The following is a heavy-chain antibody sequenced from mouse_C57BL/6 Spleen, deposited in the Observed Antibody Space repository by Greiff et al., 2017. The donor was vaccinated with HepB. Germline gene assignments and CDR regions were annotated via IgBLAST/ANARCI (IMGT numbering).Heavy chain of an antibody. CDR3: AGESRGSSYVGYFDV. Sequence: QVQLQQPGAELVKPGASVKMSCKASGYTFTSYWITWVKQRPGQGLEWIGDIYPGSGSTNYNEKFKSKATLTVDTSSSTAYMQLSSLTSEDSAVYYCAGESRGSSYVGYFDVWGTGTTVTVSS. CDR2: IYPGSGST. V-gene: IGHV1-55*01. J-gene: IGHJ1*03. D-gene: IGHD1-1*01. CDR1: GYTFTSYW.